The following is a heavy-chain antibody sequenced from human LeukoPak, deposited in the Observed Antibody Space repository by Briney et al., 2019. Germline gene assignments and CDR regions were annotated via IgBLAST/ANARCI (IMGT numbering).Heavy chain of an antibody. J-gene: IGHJ4*02. CDR2: ISNDGSNK. CDR1: GFTFSSYA. Sequence: PGGSLRLSCAASGFTFSSYAMHWVRQAPGKGLEWVAVISNDGSNKYYADSVKGRFTISRDNSKNTLYLQMNSLRAEDTAVYYCARDGPLGYCSSTSCSEFDYWGQGTLVTVSS. D-gene: IGHD2-2*01. CDR3: ARDGPLGYCSSTSCSEFDY. V-gene: IGHV3-30-3*01.